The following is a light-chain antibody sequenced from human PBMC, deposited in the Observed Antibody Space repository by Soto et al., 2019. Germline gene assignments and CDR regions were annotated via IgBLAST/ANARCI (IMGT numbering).Light chain of an antibody. CDR1: SSDVVSYSL. V-gene: IGLV2-23*01. CDR2: GGD. CDR3: CSYPGSNTYV. J-gene: IGLJ1*01. Sequence: QSVLTQPASVSGSLGQSVTISCTGTSSDVVSYSLVSWYQQHPGKAPKLMIYGGDKRPSGVSNRFSGSKSGNTASLTISGLLVEDEAAYYCCSYPGSNTYVSETGIKVTVL.